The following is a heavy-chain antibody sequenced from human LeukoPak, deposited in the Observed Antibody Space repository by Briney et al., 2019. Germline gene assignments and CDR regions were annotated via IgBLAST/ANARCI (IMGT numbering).Heavy chain of an antibody. J-gene: IGHJ4*02. CDR1: GASISSHY. CDR2: IYDTGGT. CDR3: ARGHYYDNSGDY. D-gene: IGHD3-22*01. Sequence: SETLSLTCTVSGASISSHYWSRIRQPPGKGLEWIGYIYDTGGTNYNPSLKSRVTISPDTSKNQFSLNLSSVTAADTAVYYCARGHYYDNSGDYWGQGILVTVSS. V-gene: IGHV4-59*11.